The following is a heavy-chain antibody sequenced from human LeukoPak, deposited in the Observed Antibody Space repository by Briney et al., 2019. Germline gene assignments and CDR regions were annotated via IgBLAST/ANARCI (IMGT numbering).Heavy chain of an antibody. CDR3: ARGIAAFEFDY. Sequence: PSETLSLTCTVSGGSISSSSYYWGWIRQPPGKGLEWIGSIYYSGSTNYNPSLKSRVTISVDTSKNQFSLKLSSVTAADTAVYYCARGIAAFEFDYWGQGTLVTVSS. V-gene: IGHV4-39*07. D-gene: IGHD6-6*01. J-gene: IGHJ4*02. CDR2: IYYSGST. CDR1: GGSISSSSYY.